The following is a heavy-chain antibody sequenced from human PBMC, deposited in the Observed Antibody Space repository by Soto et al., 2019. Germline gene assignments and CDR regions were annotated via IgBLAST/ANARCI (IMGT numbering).Heavy chain of an antibody. D-gene: IGHD6-13*01. CDR3: ARGRPFSSWATKQDYYYYGMDV. CDR1: GFTFSSYG. V-gene: IGHV3-33*01. Sequence: QVQLVESGGGVVQPGRSLRLSCAASGFTFSSYGMHWVRQAPGKGLEWVAVIWYDGSNKYYADSVKGRFTISRDNSKNTLYLQMNSLRAEDTAVYYCARGRPFSSWATKQDYYYYGMDVWGQGTTVTVSS. CDR2: IWYDGSNK. J-gene: IGHJ6*02.